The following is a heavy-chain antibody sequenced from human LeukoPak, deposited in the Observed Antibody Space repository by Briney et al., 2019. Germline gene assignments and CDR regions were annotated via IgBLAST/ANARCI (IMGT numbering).Heavy chain of an antibody. CDR1: GYTFSSFG. V-gene: IGHV1-18*01. J-gene: IGHJ5*02. CDR3: ARRGVTPFWGFDP. Sequence: ASVKVSCKASGYTFSSFGISWVRQAPGQGLEWMGWISAYNGDTDYAQKFQDRVTMTTDKSTNTAYIELRSLRSDDTAVYYCARRGVTPFWGFDPWGQGTLVTVSS. CDR2: ISAYNGDT. D-gene: IGHD2-21*02.